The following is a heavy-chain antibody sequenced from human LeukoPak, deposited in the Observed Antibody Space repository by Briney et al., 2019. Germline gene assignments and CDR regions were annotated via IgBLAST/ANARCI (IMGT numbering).Heavy chain of an antibody. CDR1: GGSFSGYY. CDR2: INHSGST. D-gene: IGHD6-13*01. V-gene: IGHV4-34*01. CDR3: ARSGYSSSWSYYFDY. J-gene: IGHJ4*02. Sequence: SETLSLTCAVYGGSFSGYYWSWIRQPPGKGLEWIGEINHSGSTNYNPSLKSRVTISVDTSKNQFSLELSSVTAADTAVYYCARSGYSSSWSYYFDYWGQGTLVTVSS.